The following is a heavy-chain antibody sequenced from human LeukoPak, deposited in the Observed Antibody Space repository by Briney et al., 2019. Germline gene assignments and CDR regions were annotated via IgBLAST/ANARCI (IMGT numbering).Heavy chain of an antibody. V-gene: IGHV4-61*02. CDR3: AREPGPVAARRPPGWFDP. CDR2: IYTSGST. Sequence: PSQTLSLTCTVSGGSISSGSYYWSWIRQPAGKGLEWIGRIYTSGSTNYNPSLKSRVTILVDTSKNQFSLKLSSVTAADTAVYYCAREPGPVAARRPPGWFDPWGQGTLVTVSS. CDR1: GGSISSGSYY. D-gene: IGHD6-6*01. J-gene: IGHJ5*02.